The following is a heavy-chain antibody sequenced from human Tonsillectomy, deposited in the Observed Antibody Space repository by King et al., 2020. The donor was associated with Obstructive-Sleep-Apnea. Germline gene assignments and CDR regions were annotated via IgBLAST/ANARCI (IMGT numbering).Heavy chain of an antibody. D-gene: IGHD3-22*01. CDR2: ISSNGGST. CDR1: GFTFSSYA. J-gene: IGHJ4*02. Sequence: VQLVESGGGLVQRGGALRLSCEASGFTFSSYAIHWIRQAPGKGLEYVSAISSNGGSTYYANSVKGRFTISRDNSKNTLYLQMGSLRAEDMAVYYCARAPDDSSGWYLDYWGQETLVTVSS. CDR3: ARAPDDSSGWYLDY. V-gene: IGHV3-64*01.